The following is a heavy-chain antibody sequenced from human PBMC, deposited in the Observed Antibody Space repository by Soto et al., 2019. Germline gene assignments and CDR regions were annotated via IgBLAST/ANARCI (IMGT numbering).Heavy chain of an antibody. V-gene: IGHV3-30-3*01. Sequence: GGALRLSCAASGFTFSSYAMHWVRQAPCKGLEWVAVISYDGSNKYYADSVKGRFTISRDNSKNTLYLQMNSLRAEDTAVYYCARDLRDIVVVVAVPTQSTYVMDVWGQGTTVTVS. D-gene: IGHD2-15*01. CDR1: GFTFSSYA. J-gene: IGHJ6*02. CDR2: ISYDGSNK. CDR3: ARDLRDIVVVVAVPTQSTYVMDV.